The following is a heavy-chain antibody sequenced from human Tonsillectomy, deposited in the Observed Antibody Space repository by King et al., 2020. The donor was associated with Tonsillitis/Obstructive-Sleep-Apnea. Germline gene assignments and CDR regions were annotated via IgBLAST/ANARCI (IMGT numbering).Heavy chain of an antibody. D-gene: IGHD3-16*01. CDR1: GFTVSSNY. V-gene: IGHV3-66*01. J-gene: IGHJ6*03. CDR2: IDRGNST. CDR3: AREGDGYYSYYMAV. Sequence: VQLVESGGGLVQPGGSLRLSCAASGFTVSSNYMTWVRQAPGKGLEWVSVIDRGNSTNYADSVKGRFIISRDNSKNTLYLQMNSLRAEDTAVYYCAREGDGYYSYYMAVWGKGTTVTVS.